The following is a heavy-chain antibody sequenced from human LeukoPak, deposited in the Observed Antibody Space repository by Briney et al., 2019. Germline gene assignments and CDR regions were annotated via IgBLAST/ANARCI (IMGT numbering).Heavy chain of an antibody. CDR1: GGSFSGYY. CDR2: INHSGST. V-gene: IGHV4-34*01. J-gene: IGHJ4*02. CDR3: ARSFYSSGWLIDY. Sequence: SETLSLTCAVSGGSFSGYYWSWIRQPPGKGLEWIGEINHSGSTNYNPSLKSRVTISVDTSKNQFSLKLSSVTAADTAVYYCARSFYSSGWLIDYWGQGTLVTVSS. D-gene: IGHD6-19*01.